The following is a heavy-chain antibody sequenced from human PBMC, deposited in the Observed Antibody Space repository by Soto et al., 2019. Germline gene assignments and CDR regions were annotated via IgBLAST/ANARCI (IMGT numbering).Heavy chain of an antibody. CDR1: GGSISSSSYY. J-gene: IGHJ4*02. D-gene: IGHD1-26*01. V-gene: IGHV4-39*01. Sequence: QLQLQESGPGLVKPSETLSLTCTVSGGSISSSSYYWGWIRQPPGKGLEWIGSIYYSGSTYYNPSLKSRVTISVDTSKNQFSLKLSSVTAADTAVYYCVRQARGSYRPSNFDYWGQGTLVTVSS. CDR3: VRQARGSYRPSNFDY. CDR2: IYYSGST.